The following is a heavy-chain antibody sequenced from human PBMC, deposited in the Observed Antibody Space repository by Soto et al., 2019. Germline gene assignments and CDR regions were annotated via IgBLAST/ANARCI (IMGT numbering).Heavy chain of an antibody. CDR3: ARGRDIGLIVYAIRDYDYGMDV. CDR1: GSTISSARHY. D-gene: IGHD2-8*01. Sequence: NLFPTSPVSGSTISSARHYLSWIRQHPGKALEWIGYIYYSGSTYYNPSLKSRVTISVDTSKNQFSLKLRLVTAADTAVYYCARGRDIGLIVYAIRDYDYGMDVWGRGTTVTVSS. J-gene: IGHJ6*02. CDR2: IYYSGST. V-gene: IGHV4-31*03.